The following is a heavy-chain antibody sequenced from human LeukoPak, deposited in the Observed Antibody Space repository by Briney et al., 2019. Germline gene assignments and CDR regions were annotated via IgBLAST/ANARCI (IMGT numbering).Heavy chain of an antibody. Sequence: PSETLSLTCTVSGGSISSYYWGWIRQPPGKGLEWIGSMYHSGSTYYNPSLKSRVTISVDTSKNQFSLKLSSVTAADTAVYYCARKQAANTYNHFDYWGQGTLVTVSS. CDR1: GGSISSYY. V-gene: IGHV4-38-2*02. CDR2: MYHSGST. CDR3: ARKQAANTYNHFDY. J-gene: IGHJ4*02. D-gene: IGHD3-16*01.